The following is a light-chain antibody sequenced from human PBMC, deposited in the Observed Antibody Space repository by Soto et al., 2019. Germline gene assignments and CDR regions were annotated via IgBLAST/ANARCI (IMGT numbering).Light chain of an antibody. Sequence: QSALTQPASVSGSPGQSITVFCTGSSSDVGNYNLVSWHRHHPGEAPQLILYEGDKRPSGVSNRFSASKSGNTASLTISGLQAEDEADYYCCSYAGRNTYVFGTGTKVTVL. CDR2: EGD. J-gene: IGLJ1*01. V-gene: IGLV2-23*01. CDR1: SSDVGNYNL. CDR3: CSYAGRNTYV.